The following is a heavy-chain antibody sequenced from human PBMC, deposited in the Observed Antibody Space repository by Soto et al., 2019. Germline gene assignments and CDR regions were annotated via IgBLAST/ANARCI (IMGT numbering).Heavy chain of an antibody. Sequence: QVHLVQSGAEVKRPGDSVKVSCKASGYTFTDYHIHWVRQAPGQGLEWRGRITPKSGEIYYSPKFQGRVTLTRDTSISTAYMELTPLRLDDTAVYYCARAPIWGPTGDFDYWGQGTLATVSS. CDR2: ITPKSGEI. V-gene: IGHV1-2*02. CDR3: ARAPIWGPTGDFDY. D-gene: IGHD1-26*01. J-gene: IGHJ4*02. CDR1: GYTFTDYH.